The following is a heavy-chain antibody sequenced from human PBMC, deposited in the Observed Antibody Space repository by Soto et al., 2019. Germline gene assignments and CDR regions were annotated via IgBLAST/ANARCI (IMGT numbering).Heavy chain of an antibody. Sequence: HGWSLELASGAYGFSFNSSSINGLRQSPGQWLKWVSYISSSSSYIYYADSVKGRFTISRDNAKNPLVLQMNSLRAEDTAVYYCARVGVEPARKKYFFAMDVCGQGTTVTVSS. CDR3: ARVGVEPARKKYFFAMDV. J-gene: IGHJ6*02. CDR2: ISSSSSYI. V-gene: IGHV3-21*01. D-gene: IGHD3-3*01. CDR1: GFSFNSSS.